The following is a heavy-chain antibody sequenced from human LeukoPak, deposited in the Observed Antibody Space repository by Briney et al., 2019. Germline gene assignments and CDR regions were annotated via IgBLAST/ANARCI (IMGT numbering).Heavy chain of an antibody. D-gene: IGHD2-15*01. J-gene: IGHJ4*02. Sequence: ASVKVSCKASGYTFTSYDINWVRQATGQGLEWMGWMNPNSGNTGYAQKFQGRVTMTRNSSITTAYMELSSLRSEDTAVYYCARRHGRCSDGSCYYPDYWGQVTLVTVSS. CDR2: MNPNSGNT. CDR3: ARRHGRCSDGSCYYPDY. V-gene: IGHV1-8*01. CDR1: GYTFTSYD.